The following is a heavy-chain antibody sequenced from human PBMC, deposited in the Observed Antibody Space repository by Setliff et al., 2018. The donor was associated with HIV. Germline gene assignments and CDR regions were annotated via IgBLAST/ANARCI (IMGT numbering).Heavy chain of an antibody. J-gene: IGHJ5*02. D-gene: IGHD3-22*01. CDR1: SGSVSRSDYY. CDR2: INHSGST. Sequence: PSETLSLTCTVSSGSVSRSDYYWGWIRQTPGKGLEWIGEINHSGSTNYNPSLKSRVTISVDTSKNQFSLKLSSVTAADTAVYYCARVKSPTNYYDSSGYNWFDPWGQGTLVTVSS. V-gene: IGHV4-39*07. CDR3: ARVKSPTNYYDSSGYNWFDP.